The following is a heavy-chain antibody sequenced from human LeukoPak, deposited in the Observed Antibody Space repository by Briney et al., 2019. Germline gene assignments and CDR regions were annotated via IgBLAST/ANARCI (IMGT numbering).Heavy chain of an antibody. J-gene: IGHJ3*02. CDR2: INPNSGGT. V-gene: IGHV1-2*04. CDR3: ARDRDGSGSYYNIAFDI. CDR1: GYTFTGYY. Sequence: ASVKVSCKASGYTFTGYYMHWVRQAPGQGLEWMGWINPNSGGTNYAQKFQGWVTMTRDTSISTAYMELSRLRSDDTAVYYCARDRDGSGSYYNIAFDIWGQGTMVTVSS. D-gene: IGHD3-10*01.